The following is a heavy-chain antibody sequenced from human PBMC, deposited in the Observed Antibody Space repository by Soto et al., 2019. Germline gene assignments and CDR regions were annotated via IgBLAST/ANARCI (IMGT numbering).Heavy chain of an antibody. CDR3: ARRLTSTGTDDAFDI. J-gene: IGHJ3*02. D-gene: IGHD1-1*01. Sequence: GESLKISCKGSGYSFTSYWIGWVRQMPGKGLEWMGIIYPGDSDTRYSPSFQGQVTISADKSISTAYLQWSSLKASDTGMYYCARRLTSTGTDDAFDIWGQGTMVTVSS. CDR1: GYSFTSYW. V-gene: IGHV5-51*01. CDR2: IYPGDSDT.